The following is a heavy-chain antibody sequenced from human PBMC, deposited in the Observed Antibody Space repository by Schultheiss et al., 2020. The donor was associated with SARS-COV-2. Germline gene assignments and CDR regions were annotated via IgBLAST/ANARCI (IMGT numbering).Heavy chain of an antibody. Sequence: SETLSLTCAVYGGSFSSYYWSWIRQPPGKGLEWIGYIYYSGSTNYNPSLKSRVTISVDTSKNQFSLKLSSVTAADTAVYYCARSPGPYCSSTNCESIQANLPYYYGMDVWGQGTTVTVSS. CDR2: IYYSGST. CDR3: ARSPGPYCSSTNCESIQANLPYYYGMDV. V-gene: IGHV4-59*12. D-gene: IGHD2-2*01. CDR1: GGSFSSYY. J-gene: IGHJ6*02.